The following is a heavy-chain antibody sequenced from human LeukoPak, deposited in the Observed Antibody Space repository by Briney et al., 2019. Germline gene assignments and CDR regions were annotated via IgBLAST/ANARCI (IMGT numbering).Heavy chain of an antibody. J-gene: IGHJ4*02. CDR2: IIPIFGTA. CDR3: ARPSGERGYSSGWYGLDY. V-gene: IGHV1-69*05. Sequence: ASVKVSCKASGGTFSSYAISWVRQAPGQGLEWMGGIIPIFGTANYAQKFQGRVTITTDESTSTAYMELSSLRSEDTAVYYCARPSGERGYSSGWYGLDYWGQGTLVTVSS. D-gene: IGHD6-19*01. CDR1: GGTFSSYA.